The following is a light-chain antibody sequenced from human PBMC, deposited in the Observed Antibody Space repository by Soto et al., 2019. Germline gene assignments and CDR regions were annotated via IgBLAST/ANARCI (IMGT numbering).Light chain of an antibody. Sequence: DIQMTQSPSSLSASVGDRVTITCRASQSISSYLNWYQQKPGKAPKLLIYAASSVQSGVPSRFSGSGSGTDFTFSISSLQPEDFATYYCQQSYRPLTFGGGTKVEIK. V-gene: IGKV1-39*01. CDR1: QSISSY. CDR2: AAS. J-gene: IGKJ4*01. CDR3: QQSYRPLT.